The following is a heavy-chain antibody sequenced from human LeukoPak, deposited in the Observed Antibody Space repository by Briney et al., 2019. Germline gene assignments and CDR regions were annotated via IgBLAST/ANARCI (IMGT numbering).Heavy chain of an antibody. Sequence: PSKTLSLTCTVSGGSISSYYWSWIRQPPGKGLEYIGYVYYSGSTNYNPSLKSRVTISVDTSKNQFSLRLSSVTAADTAVYYCARVLPGSYYAFDYWGQGTLVTVSS. V-gene: IGHV4-59*01. CDR3: ARVLPGSYYAFDY. CDR1: GGSISSYY. CDR2: VYYSGST. J-gene: IGHJ4*02. D-gene: IGHD1-26*01.